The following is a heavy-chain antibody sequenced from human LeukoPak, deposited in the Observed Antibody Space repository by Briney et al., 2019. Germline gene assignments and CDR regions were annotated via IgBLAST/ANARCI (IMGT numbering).Heavy chain of an antibody. D-gene: IGHD1-14*01. Sequence: PGGSLRLSCAASRFTFSTYWIHWVRQAPGKGLVWVSRINSNGSSTIYADSVKGRFTISRDNSKNTLYLQMNSLRAEDTAVYYCAKVRNFGSPTRKSFDYWGQGTLVTVSS. CDR2: INSNGSST. CDR1: RFTFSTYW. J-gene: IGHJ4*02. CDR3: AKVRNFGSPTRKSFDY. V-gene: IGHV3-74*01.